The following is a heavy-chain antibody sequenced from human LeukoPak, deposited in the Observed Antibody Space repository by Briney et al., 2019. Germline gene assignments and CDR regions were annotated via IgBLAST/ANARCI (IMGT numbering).Heavy chain of an antibody. Sequence: ASVKVSCKASGYTFTRYYMNWVRQAPGQGLEWMGIINPSGGSTNYAQKFQGRVTMTRDTSTSTIYMEVSSLRSEDTAVYYCATSFRAVNWFDPWDQGTLVTVSS. J-gene: IGHJ5*02. CDR2: INPSGGST. CDR3: ATSFRAVNWFDP. D-gene: IGHD3-10*01. V-gene: IGHV1-46*01. CDR1: GYTFTRYY.